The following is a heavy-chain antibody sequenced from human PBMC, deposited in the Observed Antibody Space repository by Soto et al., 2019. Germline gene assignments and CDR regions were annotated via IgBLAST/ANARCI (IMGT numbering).Heavy chain of an antibody. Sequence: PGGSLRLSCAASGFTFSSYSMNWVRQAPGKGLEWVSSISSSSSYIYYADSVKGRFTISRDNAKNSLYLQMNSLRAEGTAVYYCARGGEYSSGYCYYGMDVWGQGTTVTVSS. CDR2: ISSSSSYI. CDR1: GFTFSSYS. CDR3: ARGGEYSSGYCYYGMDV. V-gene: IGHV3-21*01. J-gene: IGHJ6*02. D-gene: IGHD6-25*01.